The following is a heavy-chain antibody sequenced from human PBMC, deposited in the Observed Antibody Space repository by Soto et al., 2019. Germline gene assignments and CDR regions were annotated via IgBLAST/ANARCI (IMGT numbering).Heavy chain of an antibody. Sequence: PLETLSLTCTVSGDSISSYYWGWIRQPPGKGLEWIGYIYYSGSTNYNPSLKSRVTISVDTSKNQFSLRLSSVTAADTAVYYCARDRGYRGTYYGMDVWGQGTTVTVSS. CDR3: ARDRGYRGTYYGMDV. V-gene: IGHV4-59*01. CDR1: GDSISSYY. J-gene: IGHJ6*02. CDR2: IYYSGST. D-gene: IGHD3-10*01.